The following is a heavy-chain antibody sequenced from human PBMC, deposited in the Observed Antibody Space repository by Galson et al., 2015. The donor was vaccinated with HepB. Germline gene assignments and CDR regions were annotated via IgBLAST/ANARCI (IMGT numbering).Heavy chain of an antibody. CDR3: AKDGDYYDSSGYYGGGYYFDY. Sequence: SLRLSCAASGFTFSSYAMSWVRQAPGKGLEWVSAISGSGGSTYYADSVKGRFTISRDNSKNTLYLQMNSLRAEDTAVYYCAKDGDYYDSSGYYGGGYYFDYWGQGTLVTVSS. V-gene: IGHV3-23*01. CDR2: ISGSGGST. D-gene: IGHD3-22*01. J-gene: IGHJ4*02. CDR1: GFTFSSYA.